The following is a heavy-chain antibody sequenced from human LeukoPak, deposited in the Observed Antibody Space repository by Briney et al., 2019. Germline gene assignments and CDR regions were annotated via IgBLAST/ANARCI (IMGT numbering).Heavy chain of an antibody. CDR2: IYYSGST. V-gene: IGHV4-59*08. Sequence: WETLSLTCTVSGGSISSYYWSWVRHPPGKGLEWIGYIYYSGSTNYNPSLKSRVTISVDTSKNQFSLKLSSVTAADTAVYYCASLEMATISFDYWGQGTLVAVSS. CDR3: ASLEMATISFDY. CDR1: GGSISSYY. D-gene: IGHD5-24*01. J-gene: IGHJ4*02.